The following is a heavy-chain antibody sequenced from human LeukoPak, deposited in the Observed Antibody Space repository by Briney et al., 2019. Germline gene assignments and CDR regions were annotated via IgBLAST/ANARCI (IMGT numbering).Heavy chain of an antibody. CDR1: GGSLSGFY. J-gene: IGHJ4*02. D-gene: IGHD5-18*01. V-gene: IGHV4-34*11. Sequence: SETLSLTCAVYGGSLSGFYWSWIRQPPGKGLEWIGYIYYSGSTNYNPSFKSRLTISVDTSNNQFSLNLSSVTAADTAVYFCARGAYSYGHPPSLDYWGQGTLVTVSS. CDR2: IYYSGST. CDR3: ARGAYSYGHPPSLDY.